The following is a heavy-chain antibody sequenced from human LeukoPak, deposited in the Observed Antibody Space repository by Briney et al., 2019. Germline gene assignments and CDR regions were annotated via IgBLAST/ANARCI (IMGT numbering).Heavy chain of an antibody. CDR1: GGSISSSSYY. Sequence: PSETLSLTCTVSGGSISSSSYYWGWIRQPPGKGLEWIGSIYYSGSTYYNPSLKSRVTISVDTSKNQFSLKLSSVTAADTAVYYCARLSAELYYYYGMDVWGQGTTVTVSS. J-gene: IGHJ6*02. D-gene: IGHD1-26*01. V-gene: IGHV4-39*07. CDR2: IYYSGST. CDR3: ARLSAELYYYYGMDV.